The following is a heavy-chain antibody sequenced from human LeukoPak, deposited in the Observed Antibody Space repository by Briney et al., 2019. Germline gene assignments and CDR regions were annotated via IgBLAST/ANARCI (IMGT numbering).Heavy chain of an antibody. D-gene: IGHD3/OR15-3a*01. CDR1: GFTFSSYA. CDR3: AFRTGWYEGLAAIDI. V-gene: IGHV3-23*01. Sequence: GGSLRLSCAASGFTFSSYAMSWVRQAPGKGLEWVSYISGSGGTTYYADSVKGRFTISRDNSKNTLYLQLNSLRAEDTALYYCAFRTGWYEGLAAIDIWGQGTMVTVSS. J-gene: IGHJ3*02. CDR2: ISGSGGTT.